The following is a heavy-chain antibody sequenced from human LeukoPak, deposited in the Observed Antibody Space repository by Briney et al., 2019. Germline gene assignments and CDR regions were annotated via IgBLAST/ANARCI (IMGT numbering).Heavy chain of an antibody. CDR2: IYYSGST. J-gene: IGHJ4*02. D-gene: IGHD3-10*01. CDR3: AREHGSGSYADY. CDR1: GGSISSSSYY. Sequence: PSETLSLTCIVSGGSISSSSYYWGWIRQPPGKGLEWIGSIYYSGSTHYNPSLKSRVTISVDTSKNQFSLKLSSVTAADTAVYYCAREHGSGSYADYWGQGTLVTVSS. V-gene: IGHV4-39*07.